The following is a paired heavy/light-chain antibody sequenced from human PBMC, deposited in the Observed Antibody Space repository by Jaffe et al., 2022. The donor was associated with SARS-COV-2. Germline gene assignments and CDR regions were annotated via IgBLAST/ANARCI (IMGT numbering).Heavy chain of an antibody. CDR2: IDPSGGAT. J-gene: IGHJ4*02. Sequence: QVQLVQSGAEVKKPGASVKISCTASAYSFTRYHVHWVRQAPGQGLEWMGIIDPSGGATDYAQKLQGRVTMTRDTSTSTVYMELSSLRSEDTAVYYCARDGYGSGSYYIDYWGQGTLVTVSS. CDR1: AYSFTRYH. D-gene: IGHD3-10*01. V-gene: IGHV1-46*04. CDR3: ARDGYGSGSYYIDY.
Light chain of an antibody. J-gene: IGKJ3*01. CDR3: QQYYSTPQT. V-gene: IGKV4-1*01. CDR2: WAS. Sequence: DIVMTQSPDSLGVSLGERATINCKSSQSVLYSSNNKNYLAWYQQKPGQPPKLLIYWASTRESGVPDRFSGSGSGTDFTLTINSLQAEDVAVYYCQQYYSTPQTFGPGTKVDIK. CDR1: QSVLYSSNNKNY.